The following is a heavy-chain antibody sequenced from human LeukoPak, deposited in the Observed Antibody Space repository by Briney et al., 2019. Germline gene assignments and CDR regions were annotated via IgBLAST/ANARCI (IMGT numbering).Heavy chain of an antibody. V-gene: IGHV1-2*02. CDR2: INPNSGGT. CDR1: GYTFTGYY. J-gene: IGHJ4*02. Sequence: ASVTVSFTASGYTFTGYYMHWVRQAPGQGLEWMGWINPNSGGTNYAQNFQGRVTMTRDTSVITAYMELSRLTSDGTAVYYCARGGEWYYDSSRYRLFDYWGQGTLVTVSS. CDR3: ARGGEWYYDSSRYRLFDY. D-gene: IGHD3-22*01.